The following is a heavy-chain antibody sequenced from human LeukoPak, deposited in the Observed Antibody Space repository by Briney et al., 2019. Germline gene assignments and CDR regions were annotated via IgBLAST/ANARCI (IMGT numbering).Heavy chain of an antibody. CDR2: ISWNSGSI. D-gene: IGHD3-10*01. CDR3: AKDFHYGSGSYYDY. J-gene: IGHJ4*02. V-gene: IGHV3-9*01. Sequence: QPGGSLRLSCAASGFTFDDYAMHWARQAPGKGLEWVSGISWNSGSIGYAASVKGRFTISRDNAKNSLYLQMNSLRAEETALYYCAKDFHYGSGSYYDYWGQGTLVTVSS. CDR1: GFTFDDYA.